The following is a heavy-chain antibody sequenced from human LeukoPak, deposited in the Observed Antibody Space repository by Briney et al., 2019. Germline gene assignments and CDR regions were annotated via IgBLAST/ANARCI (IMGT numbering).Heavy chain of an antibody. Sequence: EASVKVSCKASGYTFTSYYMRWVRQAPGQGLEWMGIINPSGGSTSYAQKFQGRVTMTRDTSTSTVYMELSSLRSEDTAVYYCARGPLDSSGPESDLNFDYWGQGTLVTVSS. CDR3: ARGPLDSSGPESDLNFDY. CDR1: GYTFTSYY. CDR2: INPSGGST. J-gene: IGHJ4*02. V-gene: IGHV1-46*01. D-gene: IGHD3-22*01.